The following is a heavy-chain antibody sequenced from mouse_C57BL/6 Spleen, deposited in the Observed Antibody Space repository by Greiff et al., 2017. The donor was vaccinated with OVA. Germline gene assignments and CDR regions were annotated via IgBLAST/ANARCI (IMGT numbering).Heavy chain of an antibody. J-gene: IGHJ2*01. Sequence: EVQVVESGGGLVQPGGSLSLSCAASGFTFTDYYMSWVRQPPGKALEWLGFIRNKANGYTTEYSASVKGRFTISRDNSQSILYLQMNALRAEDSATYYCARYVDGYYATAYFDYWGQGTTLTVSS. CDR2: IRNKANGYTT. V-gene: IGHV7-3*01. CDR1: GFTFTDYY. D-gene: IGHD2-3*01. CDR3: ARYVDGYYATAYFDY.